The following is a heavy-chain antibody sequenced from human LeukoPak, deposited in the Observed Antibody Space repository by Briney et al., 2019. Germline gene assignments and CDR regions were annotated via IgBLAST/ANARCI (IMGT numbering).Heavy chain of an antibody. D-gene: IGHD3-22*01. Sequence: SETLSLTCTVSGGSISSGSISSYYWSWIRQPPGKGLEWIGYIYYSGSTYYNPSLKSRVTISVDTSKNQFSLKLGSVTAADTAVYYCARVGDYYDTTQYAFDIWGQGTMVTVSS. CDR1: GGSISSGSISSYY. CDR2: IYYSGST. V-gene: IGHV4-61*01. J-gene: IGHJ3*02. CDR3: ARVGDYYDTTQYAFDI.